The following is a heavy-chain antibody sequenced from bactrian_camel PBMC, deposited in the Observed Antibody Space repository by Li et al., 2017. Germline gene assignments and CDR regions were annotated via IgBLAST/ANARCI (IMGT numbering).Heavy chain of an antibody. V-gene: IGHV3S40*01. CDR3: VTDPGAD. D-gene: IGHD3*01. CDR1: GFIFSSYA. J-gene: IGHJ4*01. CDR2: INIGGQPT. Sequence: VQLVESGGGLVQPGGSLGLSCEASGFIFSSYAMSWVRQAPGKGLEWVSGINIGGQPTYYTDSVKGRFTISQDGAKPAVYLQMDSLKPTDTAVHYCVTDPGADWGQGTQVTVS.